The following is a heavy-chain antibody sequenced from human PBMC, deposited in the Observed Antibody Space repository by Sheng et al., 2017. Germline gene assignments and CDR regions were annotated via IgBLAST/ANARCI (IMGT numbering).Heavy chain of an antibody. J-gene: IGHJ5*02. CDR1: GYTFTSYG. V-gene: IGHV1-18*01. D-gene: IGHD2-8*01. CDR3: ARDQREGGYCTNGVCYGYVNWFDP. CDR2: ISAYNGNT. Sequence: QVQLVQSGAEVKKPGASVKVSCKASGYTFTSYGISWVRQAPGQGLEWMGWISAYNGNTNYAQKLQGRVTMTTDTSTSTAYMELRSLRSDDTAVYYCARDQREGGYCTNGVCYGYVNWFDPWGQGTLVTVSS.